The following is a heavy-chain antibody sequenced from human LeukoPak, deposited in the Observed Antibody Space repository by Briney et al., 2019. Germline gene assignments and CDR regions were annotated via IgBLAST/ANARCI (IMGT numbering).Heavy chain of an antibody. CDR3: ARVVSGNFDS. J-gene: IGHJ4*02. V-gene: IGHV6-1*01. D-gene: IGHD5/OR15-5a*01. CDR1: GDSVSSKTVT. CDR2: TYYRSKWSN. Sequence: SQTLSLTCAISGDSVSSKTVTWNWVRQSPSRGLDWLGRTYYRSKWSNDYSESLKGRIIINPDTSKNQFSLQLNSVSPEDTAIYYCARVVSGNFDSWGQGILVTVSP.